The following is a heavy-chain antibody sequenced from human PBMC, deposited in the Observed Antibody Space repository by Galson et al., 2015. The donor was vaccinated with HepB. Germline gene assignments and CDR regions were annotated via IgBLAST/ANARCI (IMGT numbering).Heavy chain of an antibody. V-gene: IGHV3-33*01. Sequence: SLRLSCAASGFTFSSYGMHWVRQAPGKGLEWVAVIWYDGSNKYYADSVKGRFTISRDNSKNTLYLQMNSLRAEDTAVYYCARVWYSSGWFDYWGQGTLVTVSS. J-gene: IGHJ4*02. CDR1: GFTFSSYG. D-gene: IGHD6-19*01. CDR3: ARVWYSSGWFDY. CDR2: IWYDGSNK.